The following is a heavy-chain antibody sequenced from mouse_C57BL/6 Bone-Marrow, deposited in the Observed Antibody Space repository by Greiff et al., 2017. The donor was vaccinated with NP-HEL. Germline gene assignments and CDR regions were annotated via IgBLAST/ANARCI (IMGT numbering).Heavy chain of an antibody. CDR1: GFTFSSYG. CDR3: ARHYYSNYFDY. D-gene: IGHD2-5*01. Sequence: EVQLVESGGDLVKPGGSLKLSCAASGFTFSSYGMSWVRQTPDKRLEWVATISSGGSYTYYPDSVKGRFTISRDNAKNTLYLQMSSLKSEDTAMYYCARHYYSNYFDYWGQVTTLTVSS. V-gene: IGHV5-6*01. J-gene: IGHJ2*01. CDR2: ISSGGSYT.